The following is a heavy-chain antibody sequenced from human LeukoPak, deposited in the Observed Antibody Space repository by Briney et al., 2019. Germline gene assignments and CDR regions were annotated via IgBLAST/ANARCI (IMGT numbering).Heavy chain of an antibody. CDR1: GYTFTSYS. D-gene: IGHD3-3*01. CDR3: ARDGATIFGVVIRGHY. J-gene: IGHJ4*02. Sequence: ASVKVSCKASGYTFTSYSISWVRQAPGQGLEWMGWISAYNGNTNYAQKLQGRVTMTTDTSTSTAYMELRSLRSDDTAVYYCARDGATIFGVVIRGHYWGQGTLVTVSS. V-gene: IGHV1-18*01. CDR2: ISAYNGNT.